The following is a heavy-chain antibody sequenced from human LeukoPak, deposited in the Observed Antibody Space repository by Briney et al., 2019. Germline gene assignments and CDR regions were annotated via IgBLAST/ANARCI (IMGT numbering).Heavy chain of an antibody. D-gene: IGHD2-15*01. V-gene: IGHV3-30*04. CDR3: ARYGNCSGGSCSSARDY. CDR1: GFTFSSYA. CDR2: ISYDGSNK. Sequence: GGSLRLSCAASGFTFSSYAMHWVRQAPGKGLEWVAVISYDGSNKYYADSVKGRFTISRDNSKNTLYLQMNSLRAEDTAVYYCARYGNCSGGSCSSARDYWGQGTLVTVSS. J-gene: IGHJ4*02.